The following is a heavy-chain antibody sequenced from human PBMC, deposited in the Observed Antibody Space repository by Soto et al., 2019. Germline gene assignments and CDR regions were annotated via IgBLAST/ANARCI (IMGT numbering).Heavy chain of an antibody. V-gene: IGHV3-23*01. J-gene: IGHJ4*02. D-gene: IGHD2-2*02. CDR3: ARGLGYCRSTSCYIWFDY. CDR2: ISGSGGST. CDR1: GFTFRTYA. Sequence: GEPLKIPCAASGFTFRTYAMSWVRQAQGKGLEWVSAISGSGGSTYYADSVKGRFTISRDNSKNTLFLQMNSLRAEDTAVHYCARGLGYCRSTSCYIWFDYWGQGTLVTVSS.